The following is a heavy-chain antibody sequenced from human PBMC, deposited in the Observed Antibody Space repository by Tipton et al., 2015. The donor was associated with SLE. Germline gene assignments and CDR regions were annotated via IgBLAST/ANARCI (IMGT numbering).Heavy chain of an antibody. D-gene: IGHD1-26*01. Sequence: SLRLSCAASGFTFSSYAMHWVRQAPGKGLEWVAVISYDGSNKYYADSVKGRFTISRDNSKNTLYLQMNSLRAEDTAVYYCAREREWELLRKRAFDIWGQGTMVTVSS. CDR3: AREREWELLRKRAFDI. CDR2: ISYDGSNK. J-gene: IGHJ3*02. V-gene: IGHV3-30-3*01. CDR1: GFTFSSYA.